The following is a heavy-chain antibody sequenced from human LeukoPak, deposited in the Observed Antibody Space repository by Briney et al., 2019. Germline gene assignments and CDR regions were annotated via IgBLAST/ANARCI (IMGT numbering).Heavy chain of an antibody. CDR3: ARTAGLGYCSGGSCYLYWFDT. CDR1: GYTFTGYG. V-gene: IGHV1-18*01. CDR2: ISAYNGNT. Sequence: EAAVKVSCKASGYTFTGYGISGVRQAPGQGLEGMGWISAYNGNTNYAQKLQGRVTMTTDTSTSTAYMELRSLRSDDTAVYYCARTAGLGYCSGGSCYLYWFDTWGQGTLVTVSS. J-gene: IGHJ5*02. D-gene: IGHD2-15*01.